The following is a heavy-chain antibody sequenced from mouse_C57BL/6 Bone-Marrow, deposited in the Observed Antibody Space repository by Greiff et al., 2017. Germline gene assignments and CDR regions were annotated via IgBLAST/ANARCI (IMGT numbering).Heavy chain of an antibody. CDR1: GYTFTDYY. Sequence: VQLQESGAELVRPGASVKLSCKASGYTFTDYYINWVKQRPGQGLEWIATIYPGSGNTYYHEKFKGKATLTAEKSSSTAYMQLSSLTSEDSAVYFCARDYYYGSRFYAMDDWGQGTSVTVSS. CDR3: ARDYYYGSRFYAMDD. V-gene: IGHV1-76*01. J-gene: IGHJ4*01. CDR2: IYPGSGNT. D-gene: IGHD1-1*01.